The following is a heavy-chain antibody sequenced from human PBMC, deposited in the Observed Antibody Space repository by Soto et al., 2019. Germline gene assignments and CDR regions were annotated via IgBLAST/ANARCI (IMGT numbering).Heavy chain of an antibody. J-gene: IGHJ6*02. CDR1: GFTFSSYS. D-gene: IGHD3-9*01. Sequence: EVQLVESGGGLVKPGGSLRLSCGASGFTFSSYSMNWVRQAPGKGLEWVSSISSSSSYIYYADSVKGRFTISRDNAKNSLYLQMNSLRAEDTAVYYCARDDVLRYFDWSSYGMDVWGQGTTVTVSS. CDR2: ISSSSSYI. CDR3: ARDDVLRYFDWSSYGMDV. V-gene: IGHV3-21*01.